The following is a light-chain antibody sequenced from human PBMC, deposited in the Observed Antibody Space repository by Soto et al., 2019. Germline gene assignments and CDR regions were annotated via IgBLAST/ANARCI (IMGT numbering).Light chain of an antibody. V-gene: IGLV2-14*02. J-gene: IGLJ1*01. CDR1: ISDVGSYDL. Sequence: QPVLTQPASVSGSPGQSITISCIGTISDVGSYDLVSWYQQHPGKAPRLMIYEGSKRPSGVSNRFFGSKSGNTASLAISGLQAEDEADYYCSSYTTTSNYVFGTGTKLTVL. CDR3: SSYTTTSNYV. CDR2: EGS.